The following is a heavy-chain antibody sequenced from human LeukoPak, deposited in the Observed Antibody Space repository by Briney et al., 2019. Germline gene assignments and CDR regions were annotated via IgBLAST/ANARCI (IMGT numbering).Heavy chain of an antibody. V-gene: IGHV4-31*02. CDR3: ARGVDLWFGEFYYFDY. D-gene: IGHD3-10*01. CDR2: IYYSGST. Sequence: XTVXXXSXSSGGYYWSWIRQHPGTGLEWIXYIYYSGSTYYNPSLKSRVTISVDTSKNQFSLKLSSVTAADTAVYYCARGVDLWFGEFYYFDYWGQGTLVTVSS. CDR1: XXSXSSGGYY. J-gene: IGHJ4*02.